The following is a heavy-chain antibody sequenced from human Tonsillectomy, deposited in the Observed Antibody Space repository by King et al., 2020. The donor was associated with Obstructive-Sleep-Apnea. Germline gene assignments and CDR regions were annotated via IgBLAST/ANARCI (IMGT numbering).Heavy chain of an antibody. CDR2: IYYSGST. J-gene: IGHJ5*02. V-gene: IGHV4-39*07. D-gene: IGHD3-10*01. CDR1: GGSISSSSYY. CDR3: ARSSDYGSGSDWFDP. Sequence: LQLQESGPGLVKPSETLSLTCTVSGGSISSSSYYWGWIRQPPGKGLEWIGSIYYSGSTYYNPSLKSRVTISVDTSKNQFSLKRSSVTAADTAVYYCARSSDYGSGSDWFDPWGQGTLVTVSS.